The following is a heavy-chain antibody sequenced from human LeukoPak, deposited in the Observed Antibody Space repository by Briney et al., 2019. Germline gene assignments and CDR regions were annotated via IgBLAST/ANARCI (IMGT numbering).Heavy chain of an antibody. V-gene: IGHV3-23*01. CDR2: VDGGGGGT. CDR1: GFTLSSYA. CDR3: AREGVAAAGYDY. Sequence: GGSLRLSCAASGFTLSSYAMTWVRQAPGRGLEWVSSVDGGGGGTYYADSVKGRFTISRDNSKDTLYLQMNSLRAEDTAVYYCAREGVAAAGYDYWGQGTLVTVSS. J-gene: IGHJ4*02. D-gene: IGHD6-13*01.